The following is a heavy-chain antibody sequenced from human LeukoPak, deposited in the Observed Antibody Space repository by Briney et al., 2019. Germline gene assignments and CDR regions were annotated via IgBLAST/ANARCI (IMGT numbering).Heavy chain of an antibody. CDR3: ARDGYSSSWDALNYYYYMDV. D-gene: IGHD6-13*01. CDR2: ISSSGSTI. V-gene: IGHV3-48*03. CDR1: GFTFSSYE. Sequence: GGSLRLSCAASGFTFSSYEMNWVRQAPGKGLEWVSYISSSGSTIYYADSVKGRFTISRDNAKNLLYLQMNSLRAEDTAVYYCARDGYSSSWDALNYYYYMDVWGKGTTVTVSS. J-gene: IGHJ6*03.